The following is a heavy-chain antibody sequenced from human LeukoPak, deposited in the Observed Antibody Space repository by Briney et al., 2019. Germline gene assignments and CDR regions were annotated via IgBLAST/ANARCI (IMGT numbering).Heavy chain of an antibody. Sequence: SETLSLTCTVSGGSISSSSHYWGWIRQPPGKGLEWIGSIYFSGSTDYNPSLKSRVSISIDTSKNQFSLRLSTVTAADTAVFYCARHRAEMATISDDAFDIWGQGTMVTVSS. V-gene: IGHV4-39*01. D-gene: IGHD5-24*01. CDR3: ARHRAEMATISDDAFDI. CDR2: IYFSGST. J-gene: IGHJ3*02. CDR1: GGSISSSSHY.